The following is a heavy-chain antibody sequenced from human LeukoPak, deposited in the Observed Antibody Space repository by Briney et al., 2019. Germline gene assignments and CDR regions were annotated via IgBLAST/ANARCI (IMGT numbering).Heavy chain of an antibody. CDR3: ARDFPYYYDSSGYYWDY. CDR1: GFTFSDYY. D-gene: IGHD3-22*01. J-gene: IGHJ4*02. V-gene: IGHV3-11*01. Sequence: GGSLRLSCAASGFTFSDYYMSWIRQAPGKGLEWVSYISSSGSTIYYADSVKGRFTISRDNAKNSLHLQMNSLRAEDTAVYYCARDFPYYYDSSGYYWDYWGQGTLVTVSS. CDR2: ISSSGSTI.